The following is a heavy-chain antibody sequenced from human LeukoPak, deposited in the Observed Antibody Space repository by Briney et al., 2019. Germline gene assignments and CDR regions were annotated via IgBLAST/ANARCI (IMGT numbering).Heavy chain of an antibody. CDR2: IIPIFGTA. Sequence: SVKVSCKASGYTFTSYYMHWVRQAPGQGLEWMGGIIPIFGTANYAQKFQGRVTITADESTSTAYMELSSLRSEDTAVYYCARGSGYYDFWSGSRPEHYYYYGMDDWGQGTTVTVSS. V-gene: IGHV1-69*13. CDR1: GYTFTSYY. D-gene: IGHD3-3*01. J-gene: IGHJ6*02. CDR3: ARGSGYYDFWSGSRPEHYYYYGMDD.